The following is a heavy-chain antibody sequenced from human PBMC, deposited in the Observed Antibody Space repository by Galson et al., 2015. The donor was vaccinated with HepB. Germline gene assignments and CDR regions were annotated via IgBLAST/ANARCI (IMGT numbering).Heavy chain of an antibody. J-gene: IGHJ5*02. V-gene: IGHV4-39*07. D-gene: IGHD5-12*01. CDR3: ARGSRSTGLRKTRGIWWFDP. CDR1: GGSISSSSYY. CDR2: INHSGSA. Sequence: SETLSLTCTVSGGSISSSSYYWSWIRQPPGKGLEWIGEINHSGSANYNPSLKSRVTISVDTSKNQFSLKLSSVTAADTAVYYCARGSRSTGLRKTRGIWWFDPWGQGTLVTVSS.